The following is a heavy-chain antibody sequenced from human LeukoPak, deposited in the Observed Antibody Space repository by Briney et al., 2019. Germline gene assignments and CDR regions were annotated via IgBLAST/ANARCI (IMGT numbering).Heavy chain of an antibody. D-gene: IGHD3-22*01. CDR3: ATYYYDSHDAFDI. CDR2: IIPIFGTA. CDR1: GGTFSSYA. V-gene: IGHV1-69*13. J-gene: IGHJ3*02. Sequence: SVKVSCKASGGTFSSYAISWVRQAPGQGLEWMGGIIPIFGTANYAQKFQGRVTITADESTSTAYMELSSLRSEDTAVYYCATYYYDSHDAFDIWGQGKRVTVSS.